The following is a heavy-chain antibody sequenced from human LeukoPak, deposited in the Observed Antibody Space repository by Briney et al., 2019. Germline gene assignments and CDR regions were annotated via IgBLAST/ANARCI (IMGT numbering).Heavy chain of an antibody. Sequence: VASVKVSCKASGYTFTDYFLHWVRQAPGQGLEWMGWINPNSGGTNYAQKFQGRVTMTRDTSISTVYMELSRLSSDDTAVYYCVSLGATTIYYYGMDVWGQGTTVTVSS. D-gene: IGHD1-26*01. V-gene: IGHV1-2*02. J-gene: IGHJ6*02. CDR2: INPNSGGT. CDR3: VSLGATTIYYYGMDV. CDR1: GYTFTDYF.